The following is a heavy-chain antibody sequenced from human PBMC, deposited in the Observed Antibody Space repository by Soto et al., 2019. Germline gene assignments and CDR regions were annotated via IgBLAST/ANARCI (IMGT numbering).Heavy chain of an antibody. Sequence: PGGSLRLCCVASGFTFSYYAMSWVRQAPGKGLEWVAAILGNGGDTGYADSVKGRFTISRDNSQNTLYLRLNSLRAEDTAVYYCARPSMLASGTYWGQGTLVTVSS. CDR1: GFTFSYYA. CDR3: ARPSMLASGTY. CDR2: ILGNGGDT. D-gene: IGHD6-13*01. V-gene: IGHV3-23*01. J-gene: IGHJ4*02.